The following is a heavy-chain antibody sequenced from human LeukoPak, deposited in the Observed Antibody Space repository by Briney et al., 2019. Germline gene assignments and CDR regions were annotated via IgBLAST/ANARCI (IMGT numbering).Heavy chain of an antibody. CDR1: GYSFTNYQ. CDR2: IDPSDSYT. D-gene: IGHD1-26*01. J-gene: IGHJ6*02. CDR3: ARHFLGELPDMDV. Sequence: GESLKISCTGSGYSFTNYQISWVRQMPGKGLEWMGRIDPSDSYTKYSPSFQGHVTISGDESISTAYLQWSSLKASDTAMYYCARHFLGELPDMDVWGQGTTVTVSS. V-gene: IGHV5-10-1*01.